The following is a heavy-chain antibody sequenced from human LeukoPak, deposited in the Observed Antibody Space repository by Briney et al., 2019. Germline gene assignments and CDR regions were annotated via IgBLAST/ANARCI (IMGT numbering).Heavy chain of an antibody. Sequence: GGSLRLSCAASGFTFSSYGMSWVRQAPGKGLEWVSAISGTGDTTYYADSVKGRFIISRDYSKNTLYLRMNSLRAEDTAVYYCARMAYNSSWYGVSALGDYWGQGTLVTVSS. CDR1: GFTFSSYG. CDR2: ISGTGDTT. V-gene: IGHV3-23*01. J-gene: IGHJ4*02. D-gene: IGHD6-13*01. CDR3: ARMAYNSSWYGVSALGDY.